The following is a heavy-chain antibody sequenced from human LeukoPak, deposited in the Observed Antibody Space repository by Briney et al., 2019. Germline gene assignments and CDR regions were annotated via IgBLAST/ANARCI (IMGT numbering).Heavy chain of an antibody. D-gene: IGHD5-12*01. CDR1: GGSFSGYY. CDR3: AERGYSGYDNQRYYYYGMDV. Sequence: PSETLSLTCAVYGGSFSGYYWSWIRQPPGKGLEWIGEINHSGSTNYNPSLKSRVTISVDTSKNQFSLKLSFVTAADTAVYYCAERGYSGYDNQRYYYYGMDVWGKGTTVTVSS. V-gene: IGHV4-34*01. J-gene: IGHJ6*04. CDR2: INHSGST.